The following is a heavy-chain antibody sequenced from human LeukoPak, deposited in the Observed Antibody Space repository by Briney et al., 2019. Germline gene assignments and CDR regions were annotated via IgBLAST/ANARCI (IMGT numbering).Heavy chain of an antibody. D-gene: IGHD3-22*01. J-gene: IGHJ4*02. CDR3: AKGSYYDSSGSFYFDY. CDR1: GFTFSNFW. CDR2: ISGSGDNT. V-gene: IGHV3-23*01. Sequence: HSGESLRLSCTASGFTFSNFWMGWVRQAPGKGLEWVSGISGSGDNTYYADSVKGRFTISRDNSKNTLYVQVNSLGTEDTAAYYCAKGSYYDSSGSFYFDYWGQGTLVTVSS.